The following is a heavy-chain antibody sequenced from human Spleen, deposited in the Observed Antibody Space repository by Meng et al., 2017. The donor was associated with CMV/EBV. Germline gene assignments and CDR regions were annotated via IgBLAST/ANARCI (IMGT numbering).Heavy chain of an antibody. Sequence: GGSLRLSCAASGFTVSSNYMSWVRQAPGKGLEWVSVIYSGGSTYYADSVKGRFSISRDDSKNTLYLQMNSLRAEDTAFYYCAKDSSHSSSSNWDYWGRGTLVTVSS. V-gene: IGHV3-53*05. CDR1: GFTVSSNY. D-gene: IGHD2-2*01. J-gene: IGHJ4*02. CDR2: IYSGGST. CDR3: AKDSSHSSSSNWDY.